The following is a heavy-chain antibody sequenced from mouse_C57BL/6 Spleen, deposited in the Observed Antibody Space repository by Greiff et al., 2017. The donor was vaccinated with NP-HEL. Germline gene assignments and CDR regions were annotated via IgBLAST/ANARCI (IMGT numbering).Heavy chain of an antibody. CDR3: ARRTYPWFAY. CDR2: IDPSDSYT. J-gene: IGHJ3*01. V-gene: IGHV1-59*01. Sequence: VQLQQPGAELVRPGTPVKLSCKASGYTFTSYWMHWVKQRPGQGLEWIGVIDPSDSYTNYNQKFKGKATLTVDTSSSTAYMQLSSLTSEDSAVYYCARRTYPWFAYWGQGTLVTVSA. CDR1: GYTFTSYW.